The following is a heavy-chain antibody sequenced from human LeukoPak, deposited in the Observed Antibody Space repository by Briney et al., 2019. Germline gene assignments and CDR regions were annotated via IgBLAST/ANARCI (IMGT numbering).Heavy chain of an antibody. CDR1: GGSISSSNYY. D-gene: IGHD1-26*01. J-gene: IGHJ4*02. V-gene: IGHV4-39*01. CDR2: IYYSGNT. Sequence: PSETLSLTCSVSGGSISSSNYYWGWIRQPPGKGLEWIGSIYYSGNTQYNPSLKSRFTISVDTAKNQFSLKLSPVTAADTAVYYCASEETRGSYFFLWRQGTLVAVSS. CDR3: ASEETRGSYFFL.